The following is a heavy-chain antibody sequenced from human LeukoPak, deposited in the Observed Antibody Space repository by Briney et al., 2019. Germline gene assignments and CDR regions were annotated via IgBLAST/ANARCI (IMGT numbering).Heavy chain of an antibody. CDR2: IYYSGST. J-gene: IGHJ5*02. Sequence: KASETLSLTCTVSGGSISSSSYYWGWIRQPPGKGLEWIGSIYYSGSTYYNPSLKSRVTISVDTSKNQFSLKLTSVTAADTAVYYCAKGGPEASAGLSWFDPWGQGTLVTVSS. D-gene: IGHD1-14*01. V-gene: IGHV4-39*07. CDR3: AKGGPEASAGLSWFDP. CDR1: GGSISSSSYY.